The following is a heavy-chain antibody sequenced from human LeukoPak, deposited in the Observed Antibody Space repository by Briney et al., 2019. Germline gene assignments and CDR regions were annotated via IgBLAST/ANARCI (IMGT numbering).Heavy chain of an antibody. CDR1: GFTISSYA. V-gene: IGHV3-23*01. J-gene: IGHJ4*02. D-gene: IGHD3-9*01. CDR2: ISGSGGST. Sequence: GGSLRLSCAASGFTISSYAMSWVRQAPGKGLEWVSAISGSGGSTYYADSVKGRFTISRDNSKNTLYLQMNSLRAEDTAVYYCAKSSVYDILTGYYKGYYFDYWGQGTLVTVSS. CDR3: AKSSVYDILTGYYKGYYFDY.